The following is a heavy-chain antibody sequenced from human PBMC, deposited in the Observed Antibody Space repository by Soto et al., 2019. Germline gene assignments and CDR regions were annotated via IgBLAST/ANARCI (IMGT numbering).Heavy chain of an antibody. Sequence: ASVKVSCKASGYTFTGYYMHWVRQAPGQGLEWMGWINPNSGGTNYAQKFQGWVTMTRDTSISTAYMELSRLRSDDTAVYYCARDRGYEGGIYYFDYWGHGTLVTVSS. V-gene: IGHV1-2*04. CDR1: GYTFTGYY. CDR3: ARDRGYEGGIYYFDY. J-gene: IGHJ4*01. D-gene: IGHD5-12*01. CDR2: INPNSGGT.